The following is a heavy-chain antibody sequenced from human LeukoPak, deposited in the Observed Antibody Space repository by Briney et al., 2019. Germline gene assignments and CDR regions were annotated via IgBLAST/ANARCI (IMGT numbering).Heavy chain of an antibody. J-gene: IGHJ4*02. CDR3: ARENPSGYYNRPIDY. CDR2: IYNGVNT. V-gene: IGHV4-61*01. Sequence: PSETLSLTCTVSGASVSSASYWSWIRQPPGKGVEWIAHIYNGVNTNYNPSLKSRVTMSVDTSKNQFSLKLSSVTAADTAIYYCARENPSGYYNRPIDYWGQGTLVTVSS. D-gene: IGHD3-22*01. CDR1: GASVSSASY.